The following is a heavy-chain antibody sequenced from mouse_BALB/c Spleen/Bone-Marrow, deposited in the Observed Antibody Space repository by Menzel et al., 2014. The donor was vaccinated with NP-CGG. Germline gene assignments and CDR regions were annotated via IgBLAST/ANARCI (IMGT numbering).Heavy chain of an antibody. Sequence: EVQGVESGGGLVKPGGSLKLSCAASRFTFSSYAMSWVRQSPEKRLEWVAEISSGGSYTYYPDTVTGRFTISRDNAKNTLYLEMSSLRSEDTAMYYCAREEGNFLAYWGQGTLVTVSA. CDR1: RFTFSSYA. CDR3: AREEGNFLAY. V-gene: IGHV5-9-4*01. D-gene: IGHD2-1*01. J-gene: IGHJ3*01. CDR2: ISSGGSYT.